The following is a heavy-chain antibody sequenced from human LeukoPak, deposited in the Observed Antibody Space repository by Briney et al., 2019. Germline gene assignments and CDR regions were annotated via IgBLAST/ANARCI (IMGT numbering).Heavy chain of an antibody. CDR2: ISYDGSNK. V-gene: IGHV3-30-3*01. D-gene: IGHD2-2*01. CDR1: GFTFSSYA. J-gene: IGHJ5*02. CDR3: ARQNVTLHCSSTSCYQTGPNWFDP. Sequence: GGSLRLSCAASGFTFSSYAMHWVRQAPGKGLEWVAVISYDGSNKYYADSVKGRFTISRDNSKNTLYLQMNSLRAEDTAVYYCARQNVTLHCSSTSCYQTGPNWFDPWGQGTLVTVSS.